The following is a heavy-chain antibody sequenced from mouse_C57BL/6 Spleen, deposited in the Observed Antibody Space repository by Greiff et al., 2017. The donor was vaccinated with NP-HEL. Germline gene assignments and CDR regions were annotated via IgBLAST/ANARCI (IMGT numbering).Heavy chain of an antibody. V-gene: IGHV1-26*01. Sequence: VQLQQSGPELVKPGASVKISCKASGYTFTDYYMNWVKQSHGKSLEWIGDINPNNGGTSYNQKFKGKATLTVDKSSSTAYMELRSLTSEDSAVYYCASWNLLLRSNWYFDVWGTGTTVTVSS. D-gene: IGHD1-1*01. J-gene: IGHJ1*03. CDR2: INPNNGGT. CDR3: ASWNLLLRSNWYFDV. CDR1: GYTFTDYY.